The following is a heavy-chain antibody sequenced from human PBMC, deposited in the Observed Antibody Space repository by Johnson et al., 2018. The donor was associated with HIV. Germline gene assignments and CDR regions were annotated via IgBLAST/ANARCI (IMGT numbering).Heavy chain of an antibody. CDR2: ISYDGSIK. Sequence: QVQLVDSGGGVVQPGRSLRLSCAASGFTFSTYAMHWVRQVPGKGLEWLALISYDGSIKYYAESVKGRFTISRDNSKTTLFLHINSLRAEDTAVYYCARDRRSSFDIWGQGTMVAVSS. V-gene: IGHV3-30*04. J-gene: IGHJ3*02. D-gene: IGHD6-6*01. CDR1: GFTFSTYA. CDR3: ARDRRSSFDI.